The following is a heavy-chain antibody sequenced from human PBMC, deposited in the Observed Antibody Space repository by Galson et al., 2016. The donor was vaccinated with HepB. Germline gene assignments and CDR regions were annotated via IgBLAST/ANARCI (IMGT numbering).Heavy chain of an antibody. Sequence: TLSLTCTLSGDSINSGDYYWSWIRQHPGKGLEWIGYISYSRTTYYNPSLKSRVTMSVETPKNQFFLNLSSVTAADTAVYYCARDGDDSSGGGYDFWGQGTLVTVSS. CDR1: GDSINSGDYY. CDR2: ISYSRTT. J-gene: IGHJ4*02. D-gene: IGHD3-22*01. CDR3: ARDGDDSSGGGYDF. V-gene: IGHV4-31*03.